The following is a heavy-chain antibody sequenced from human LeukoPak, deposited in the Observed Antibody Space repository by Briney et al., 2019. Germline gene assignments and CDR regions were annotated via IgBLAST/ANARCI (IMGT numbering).Heavy chain of an antibody. D-gene: IGHD3-3*01. Sequence: GGSLRLSCAASGFTFSSYAMHWVRQAPGKGLEWVAVISYDGSNKYYADSVKGRFTISRDNYKNTLYLQMNSLRAEDTAVYYCARGGDFWSGLAFDIWGQGRMVTVSS. CDR2: ISYDGSNK. V-gene: IGHV3-30-3*01. J-gene: IGHJ3*02. CDR3: ARGGDFWSGLAFDI. CDR1: GFTFSSYA.